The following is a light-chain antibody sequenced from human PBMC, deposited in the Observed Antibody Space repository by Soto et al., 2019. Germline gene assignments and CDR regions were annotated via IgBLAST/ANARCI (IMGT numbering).Light chain of an antibody. J-gene: IGKJ1*01. CDR1: PSIGSDS. V-gene: IGKV3-20*01. CDR2: DTS. CDR3: QQSGSSLWT. Sequence: EIVLTQSPGTLSLSPGQRATLSCRASPSIGSDSLAWYQQKPGQAPRRLIYDTSTRATGIPDRFGGSGSGTDFTLTISRLEPEDFAVYSCQQSGSSLWTFGQGTKVEIK.